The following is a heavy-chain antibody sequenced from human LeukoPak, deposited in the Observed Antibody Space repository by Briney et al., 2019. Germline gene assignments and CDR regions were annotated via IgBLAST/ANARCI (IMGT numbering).Heavy chain of an antibody. V-gene: IGHV3-66*01. CDR3: AREDYYDSSGYYDY. D-gene: IGHD3-22*01. J-gene: IGHJ4*02. CDR1: GFTVSSNY. CDR2: IYSGGST. Sequence: GGSLRLSCAASGFTVSSNYMSWVRQAPGKGLEWVSVIYSGGSTYYADSVKGRFTISRANSKNTLYLQMNSLRAEDTAVYYCAREDYYDSSGYYDYWGQGTLVTVSS.